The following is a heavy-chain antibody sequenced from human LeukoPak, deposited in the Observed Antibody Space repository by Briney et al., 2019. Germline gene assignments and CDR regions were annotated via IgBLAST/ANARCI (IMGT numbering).Heavy chain of an antibody. Sequence: GGSLRLSCAASAFTFSTYGMHWVRQAPGKGLEWVAFIQYDGSIKLYGDSVKGRFTISRDNAKSSMWLQMNSLRDEDTAVYYCARDQTPFYWGQGSLVTVSS. V-gene: IGHV3-30*02. CDR1: AFTFSTYG. J-gene: IGHJ4*02. CDR2: IQYDGSIK. D-gene: IGHD2-15*01. CDR3: ARDQTPFY.